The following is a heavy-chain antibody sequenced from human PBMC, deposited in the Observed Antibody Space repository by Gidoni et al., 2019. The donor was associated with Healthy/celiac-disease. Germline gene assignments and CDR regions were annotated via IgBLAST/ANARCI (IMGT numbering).Heavy chain of an antibody. Sequence: QVQLQESGPGLVKPSQTLSLTCTVSGGSISSGGYSWSWIRQHPGKGLEWIGYIYYSGSTYYNPSLKSRVTISVDTSKNQFSLKLSSVTAADTAVYYCARELVGDYGDHGGYGMDVWGQGTTVTVSS. J-gene: IGHJ6*02. V-gene: IGHV4-31*03. CDR3: ARELVGDYGDHGGYGMDV. CDR2: IYYSGST. CDR1: GGSISSGGYS. D-gene: IGHD4-17*01.